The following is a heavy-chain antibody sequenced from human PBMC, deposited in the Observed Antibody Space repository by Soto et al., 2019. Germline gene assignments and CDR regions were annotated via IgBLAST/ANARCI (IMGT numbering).Heavy chain of an antibody. V-gene: IGHV4-4*02. Sequence: QVQLQESGPGLVKPSGTLSLTCAVTGGSISSSNWWTWVRQPPGEGLEWVGEISRSGTTNYKPSLKSRVSISVDKSRNEFSLNLGSVTAADTAMYYCARDSASSGVFTWGQGTIVTVSS. CDR1: GGSISSSNW. CDR3: ARDSASSGVFT. D-gene: IGHD6-19*01. J-gene: IGHJ3*01. CDR2: ISRSGTT.